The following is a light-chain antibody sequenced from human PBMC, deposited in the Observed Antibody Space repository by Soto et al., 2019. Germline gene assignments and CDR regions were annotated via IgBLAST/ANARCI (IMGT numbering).Light chain of an antibody. CDR1: QGVSSNY. CDR2: GTS. J-gene: IGKJ1*01. Sequence: EIVLTQSPRTLSLSPGERATLSCRASQGVSSNYLAWYQHKSGQAPRLLLYGTSSRATGIPERFSGSGSGTDFTLTISRLEPEDFAVYYCQHYGSSRTFGQGTKVDIK. V-gene: IGKV3-20*01. CDR3: QHYGSSRT.